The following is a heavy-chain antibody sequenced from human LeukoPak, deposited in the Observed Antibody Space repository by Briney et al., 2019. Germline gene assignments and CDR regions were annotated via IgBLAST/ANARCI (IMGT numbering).Heavy chain of an antibody. V-gene: IGHV3-30*18. CDR3: AKAGSNWFDP. CDR2: ISYDGSNK. CDR1: GFTFSSYG. Sequence: SGGSLRLSCAASGFTFSSYGIHWVRRAPGKGLEWVAVISYDGSNKFYADSVKGRFTISRDNSNNTLYLQMDSLRVEDTAVYYCAKAGSNWFDPWGQGTLVTVSS. J-gene: IGHJ5*02.